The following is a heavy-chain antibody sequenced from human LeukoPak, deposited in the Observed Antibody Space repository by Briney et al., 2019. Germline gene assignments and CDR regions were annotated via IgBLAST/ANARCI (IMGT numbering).Heavy chain of an antibody. CDR2: IIPIFRKT. D-gene: IGHD6-13*01. V-gene: IGHV1-69*06. Sequence: SVKVSCKTSGGTFSSYAITGVRQTPGKGLEWMGGIIPIFRKTNYAQKFQDRVTISADKSTSTAYMKLSSLRSEETAVYYCARVVGLTGYSSNWYSGYYYYMDVWGKGTTVTVSS. CDR3: ARVVGLTGYSSNWYSGYYYYMDV. J-gene: IGHJ6*03. CDR1: GGTFSSYA.